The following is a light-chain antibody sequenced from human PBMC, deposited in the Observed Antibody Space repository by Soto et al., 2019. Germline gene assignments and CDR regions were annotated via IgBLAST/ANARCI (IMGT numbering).Light chain of an antibody. J-gene: IGKJ1*01. CDR3: QQYNSYCT. CDR2: DAS. Sequence: DIQMTQSPSTLSASVGDGVTITCRASQSISSWLAWYQQKPGKAPKLLIYDASSLESGVPSRFSGSGSGTEFTLTISSLQPDDFATYYCQQYNSYCTFGQGTKVEIK. CDR1: QSISSW. V-gene: IGKV1-5*01.